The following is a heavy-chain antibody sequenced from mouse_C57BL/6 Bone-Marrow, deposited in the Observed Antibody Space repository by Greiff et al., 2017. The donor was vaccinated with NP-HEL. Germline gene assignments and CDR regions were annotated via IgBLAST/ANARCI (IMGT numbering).Heavy chain of an antibody. V-gene: IGHV2-5*01. CDR3: AKNGYPHYYAMDY. J-gene: IGHJ4*01. CDR2: IWRGGST. Sequence: VQGVESGPGLVQPSQSLSITCTVSGFSLTSYGVHWVRQSPGKGLEWLGVIWRGGSTDYNAAFMSRLSITKDNSKSQVFFKMNSLQADDTAIYYCAKNGYPHYYAMDYWGQGTSVTVSS. CDR1: GFSLTSYG. D-gene: IGHD2-2*01.